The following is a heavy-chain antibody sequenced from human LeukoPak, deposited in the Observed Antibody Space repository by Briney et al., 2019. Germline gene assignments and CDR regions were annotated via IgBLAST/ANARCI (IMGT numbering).Heavy chain of an antibody. CDR1: GGPISSYY. CDR2: IYYSGSN. CDR3: ARLLPGGVFEFDY. Sequence: SDPLSLLCTVSGGPISSYYERWLRRPRGKGLEWIGYIYYSGSNNYHLPLKSRVTISVDTSKKHFPLALSSVTAADTAVYFCARLLPGGVFEFDYWGQGKPVTVSS. J-gene: IGHJ4*02. V-gene: IGHV4-59*07. D-gene: IGHD3-3*01.